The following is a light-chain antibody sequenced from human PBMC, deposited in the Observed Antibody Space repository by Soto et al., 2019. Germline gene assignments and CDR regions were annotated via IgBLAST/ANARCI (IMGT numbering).Light chain of an antibody. J-gene: IGKJ4*01. V-gene: IGKV1-27*01. CDR3: QKCKVAPFT. CDR2: AAS. CDR1: QDIGNF. Sequence: DIPMTQSPSSLSAFVGDRVTITCRASQDIGNFLAWYQQKPGKVPKLLIYAASTLQSGVPSRFSGSGSGTDFTLTISSRQPEDVATYYCQKCKVAPFTFGGGTKVEIK.